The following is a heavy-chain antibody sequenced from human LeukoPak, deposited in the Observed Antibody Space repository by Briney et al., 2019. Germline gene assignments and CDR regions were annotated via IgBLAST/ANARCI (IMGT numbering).Heavy chain of an antibody. CDR1: GFTFSSYG. D-gene: IGHD1-26*01. CDR3: ARVRGAGLQYYYMDV. Sequence: GGSLRLSCAASGFTFSSYGMNWVRQAPGKGLEWFSYITTRSAIYYADSAKGRFTISRDNAKDSLYLQMNSLRADDTAVYYCARVRGAGLQYYYMDVWGKGTTVTVSS. J-gene: IGHJ6*03. CDR2: ITTRSAI. V-gene: IGHV3-48*01.